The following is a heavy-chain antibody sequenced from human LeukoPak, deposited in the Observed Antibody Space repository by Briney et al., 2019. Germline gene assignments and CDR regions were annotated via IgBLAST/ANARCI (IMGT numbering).Heavy chain of an antibody. CDR3: AKGGGSWYGD. Sequence: GGSLRLSCAASGFTCSNEAMSWVRQAPAKGLEWVSSISVSGGSTYYADSVKGRFTISRDDSKNTLYLQMNSLRAEDTAIYYCAKGGGSWYGDWGQGTLVTVSS. V-gene: IGHV3-23*01. J-gene: IGHJ4*02. D-gene: IGHD6-13*01. CDR2: ISVSGGST. CDR1: GFTCSNEA.